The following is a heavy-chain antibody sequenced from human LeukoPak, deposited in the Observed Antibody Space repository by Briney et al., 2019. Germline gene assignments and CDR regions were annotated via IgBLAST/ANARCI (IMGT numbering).Heavy chain of an antibody. V-gene: IGHV1-69*06. CDR3: ARVPVLYGSGSYYAGYFDY. Sequence: ASVKVSCKASGGTFSSYAISWVRQAPGQGLEWMGGIIPIFGTANYAQKFQGRVTITADKSTSTAYMELSSLRSGDTAVYYCARVPVLYGSGSYYAGYFDYWGQGTLVTVSS. CDR2: IIPIFGTA. D-gene: IGHD3-10*01. J-gene: IGHJ4*02. CDR1: GGTFSSYA.